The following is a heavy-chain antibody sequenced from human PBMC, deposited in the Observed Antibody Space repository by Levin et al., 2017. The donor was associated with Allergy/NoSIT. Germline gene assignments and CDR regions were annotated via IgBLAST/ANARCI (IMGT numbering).Heavy chain of an antibody. CDR1: GFTLSSYE. Sequence: GGSLRLSCAASGFTLSSYEMNWVRQAPGKGLEWISYISSSSSSMYYVDSVKGRFTISRDNAKNSLYLQMHSLRAEDTAVYFCARATSSRGPIDYWGQGTLVTVSS. J-gene: IGHJ4*02. V-gene: IGHV3-48*03. CDR2: ISSSSSSM. D-gene: IGHD6-13*01. CDR3: ARATSSRGPIDY.